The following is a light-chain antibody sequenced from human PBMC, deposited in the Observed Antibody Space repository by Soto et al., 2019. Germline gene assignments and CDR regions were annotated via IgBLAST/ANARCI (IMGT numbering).Light chain of an antibody. CDR3: ASWDDSLHGVV. Sequence: QAVVTQPPSASGTPGQRVTISCSGSSSNIGTQAVNWFQQLPGTAPKLLIHSNDQRPSVVPDRFSGSKSGTSASLAISGLQSEDEADYYCASWDDSLHGVVFGGGTKLTVL. CDR2: SND. V-gene: IGLV1-44*01. J-gene: IGLJ2*01. CDR1: SSNIGTQA.